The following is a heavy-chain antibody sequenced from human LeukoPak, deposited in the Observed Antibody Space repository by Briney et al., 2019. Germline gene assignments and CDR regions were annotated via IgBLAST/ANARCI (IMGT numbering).Heavy chain of an antibody. Sequence: GGSLRLSCAASGFTFSNYAMSWFRKAPGKGLNGFQAISGGGGSTFYADSVKGRFTISRDNSKNTLYLQMNSLRAEDTAVYYCAKDPGDCTGGVCYRYFDYWGQGTLVTVSS. J-gene: IGHJ4*02. CDR2: ISGGGGST. V-gene: IGHV3-23*01. D-gene: IGHD2-8*02. CDR1: GFTFSNYA. CDR3: AKDPGDCTGGVCYRYFDY.